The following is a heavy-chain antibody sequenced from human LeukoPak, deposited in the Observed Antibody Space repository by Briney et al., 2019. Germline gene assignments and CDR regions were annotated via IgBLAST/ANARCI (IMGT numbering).Heavy chain of an antibody. CDR1: GGSISTYY. V-gene: IGHV4-4*07. CDR3: AREGSSSRYLAY. D-gene: IGHD6-6*01. Sequence: PSETLSLTCTVSGGSISTYYLSWIRQPAGKGLEWIWRISNSGGTNYNPSLKSRVTISVDTSTNQSFLKLRSVTAAETAVYYCAREGSSSRYLAYWGQGTLVPVSS. CDR2: ISNSGGT. J-gene: IGHJ4*02.